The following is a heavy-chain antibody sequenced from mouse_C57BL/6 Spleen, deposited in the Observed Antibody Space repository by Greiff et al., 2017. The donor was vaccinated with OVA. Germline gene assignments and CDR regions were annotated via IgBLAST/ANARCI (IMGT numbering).Heavy chain of an antibody. V-gene: IGHV1-59*01. D-gene: IGHD3-2*02. CDR2: IDPSDSYT. J-gene: IGHJ2*01. CDR3: ARQLSFYFDY. CDR1: GYTFTSYW. Sequence: VQLQQPGAELVRPGTSVKLSCKASGYTFTSYWMHWVKQRPGQGLEWIGVIDPSDSYTNYNQKFKGKATLTVDTSSSTAYMQLSSLTSEDSAVYYCARQLSFYFDYWGQGTTLTVSS.